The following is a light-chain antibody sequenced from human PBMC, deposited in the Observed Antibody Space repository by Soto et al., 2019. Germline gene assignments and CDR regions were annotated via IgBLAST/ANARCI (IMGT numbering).Light chain of an antibody. Sequence: EIVFTHSPVTLSLSPVERATLSFRASQSVGSSLAWYQQRPGQAPRLLIYDAFIRATGIPARFSGSESGTDFTLTISSLEPEDFAVYYCQQRSNWPLNFGQGKRREIK. CDR1: QSVGSS. J-gene: IGKJ5*01. CDR2: DAF. V-gene: IGKV3-11*01. CDR3: QQRSNWPLN.